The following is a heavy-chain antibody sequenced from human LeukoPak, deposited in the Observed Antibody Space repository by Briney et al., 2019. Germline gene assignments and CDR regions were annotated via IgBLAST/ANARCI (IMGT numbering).Heavy chain of an antibody. CDR2: ISYDGSKK. V-gene: IGHV3-30*18. D-gene: IGHD1-26*01. Sequence: GGSPRLSCAASGFTFSSYGMHWVRQAPGKGLEWVALISYDGSKKYYADSVKGRFTISRDNSKNTLYLQMNSLRAEDTAVYYCAKESGGSYYGGYNYFDYWGQGTLVTVSS. CDR3: AKESGGSYYGGYNYFDY. CDR1: GFTFSSYG. J-gene: IGHJ4*02.